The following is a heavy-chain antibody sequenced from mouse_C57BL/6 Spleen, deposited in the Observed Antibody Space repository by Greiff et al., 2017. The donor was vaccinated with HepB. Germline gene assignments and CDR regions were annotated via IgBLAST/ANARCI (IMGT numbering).Heavy chain of an antibody. CDR1: GYTFTSYW. D-gene: IGHD1-1*01. Sequence: EVKLQQSGPVLARPGASVKMSCKTSGYTFTSYWMHWVKQRPGQGLEWIGAIYPGNSDTSYNQKFKGKAKLTAVTSASTAYMELSSLTNEDSAVYYCTRSVYYYGSSYGGYWGQGTTLTVSS. J-gene: IGHJ2*01. CDR3: TRSVYYYGSSYGGY. CDR2: IYPGNSDT. V-gene: IGHV1-5*01.